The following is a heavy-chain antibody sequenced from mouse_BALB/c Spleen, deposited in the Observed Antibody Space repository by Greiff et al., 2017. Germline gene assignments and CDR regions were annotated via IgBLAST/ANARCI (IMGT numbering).Heavy chain of an antibody. CDR1: GFDFSRYW. CDR2: INPDSSTI. CDR3: ARPLYGYDWYFDV. Sequence: EVQLVESGGGLVQPGGSLKLSCAASGFDFSRYWMSWVRQAPGKGLEWIGEINPDSSTINYTPSLKDKFIISRDNAKNTLYLQMSKVRSEDTALYYCARPLYGYDWYFDVWGAGTTVTVSS. V-gene: IGHV4-1*02. J-gene: IGHJ1*01. D-gene: IGHD2-2*01.